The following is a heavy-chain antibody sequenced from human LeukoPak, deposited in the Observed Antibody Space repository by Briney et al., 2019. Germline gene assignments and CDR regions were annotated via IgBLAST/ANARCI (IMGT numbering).Heavy chain of an antibody. CDR1: GFTFSSYT. Sequence: GGSLRLSCAASGFTFSSYTMNWVRRAPGKGLEWVSSIGSSSSYIYYADSVKGRFTISRDNAKNSLYLQMNSLRAEDMAVYYCARDPGGYSSGGELDVWGKGTTVTASS. V-gene: IGHV3-21*01. CDR3: ARDPGGYSSGGELDV. J-gene: IGHJ6*04. D-gene: IGHD6-19*01. CDR2: IGSSSSYI.